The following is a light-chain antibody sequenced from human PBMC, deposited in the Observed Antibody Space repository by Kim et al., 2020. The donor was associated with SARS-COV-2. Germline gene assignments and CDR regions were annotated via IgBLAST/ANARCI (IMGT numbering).Light chain of an antibody. J-gene: IGLJ2*01. CDR3: YSYVGTYTLV. V-gene: IGLV2-11*01. CDR2: DNN. Sequence: QSALTQPRSVSGSPGQRVTISCTGSSCDVGAYYYVPWYQQHPGKAPKLVICDNNRRPSGVPDRFSGSKSGNSASLTISGLQAEDEADYYCYSYVGTYTLVFGGGTQLTVL. CDR1: SCDVGAYYY.